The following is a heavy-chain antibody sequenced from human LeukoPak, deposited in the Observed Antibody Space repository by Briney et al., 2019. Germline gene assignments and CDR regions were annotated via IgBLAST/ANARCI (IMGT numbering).Heavy chain of an antibody. CDR2: IIPILGIA. Sequence: SVRVSCKASGGTFSSYTISWVRQAPGQGLEWMGRIIPILGIANYAQKFQGRVTITADKSTSTAYMELSSLRSEDTAVYYCASERLGYYYMDVWGKGTTVTVSS. CDR3: ASERLGYYYMDV. J-gene: IGHJ6*03. D-gene: IGHD1-1*01. V-gene: IGHV1-69*02. CDR1: GGTFSSYT.